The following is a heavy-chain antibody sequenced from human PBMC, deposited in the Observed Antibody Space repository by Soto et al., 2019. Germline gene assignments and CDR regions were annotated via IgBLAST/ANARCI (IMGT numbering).Heavy chain of an antibody. CDR2: INPSGGST. V-gene: IGHV1-46*01. D-gene: IGHD1-26*01. J-gene: IGHJ3*02. Sequence: ASVKVSCKASGYTFTSYYMHWVRQAPGQGLEWMGIINPSGGSTSYAQKFQGRVTMTRNTSTSTVYMELSSLRSEDTAVYYCARVPGELLPRRTEPDAFDIWGQGTMVTVSS. CDR1: GYTFTSYY. CDR3: ARVPGELLPRRTEPDAFDI.